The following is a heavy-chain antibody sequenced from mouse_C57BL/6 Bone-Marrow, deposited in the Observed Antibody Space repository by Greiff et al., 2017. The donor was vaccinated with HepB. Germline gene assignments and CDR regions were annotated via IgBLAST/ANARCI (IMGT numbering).Heavy chain of an antibody. J-gene: IGHJ1*03. CDR3: ARKRSNYGEYFDV. D-gene: IGHD2-5*01. Sequence: VKVVESGPGLVAPSQSLSITCTVSGFSFTSYAISWVRQPPGKGLEWLGVIWTGGGTNYNSALKSRLSISKDNSKSQVYLKMNSLQTDDTARYYCARKRSNYGEYFDVWGTGTTVTVSS. CDR1: GFSFTSYA. CDR2: IWTGGGT. V-gene: IGHV2-9-1*01.